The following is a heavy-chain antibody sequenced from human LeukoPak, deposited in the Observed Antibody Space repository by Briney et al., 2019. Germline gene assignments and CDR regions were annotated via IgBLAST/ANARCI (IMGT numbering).Heavy chain of an antibody. J-gene: IGHJ4*02. Sequence: GGSLRLSCAASGFTFSSYAMSWVRQAPGKGLEWVAVISYDGSNKYYADSVKGRFTISRDNSKNTLYLQMNSLRAEDTAVYYCAKSRLYYGDYTLGYYWGQGTLVTVSS. V-gene: IGHV3-30*18. CDR1: GFTFSSYA. CDR3: AKSRLYYGDYTLGYY. D-gene: IGHD4-17*01. CDR2: ISYDGSNK.